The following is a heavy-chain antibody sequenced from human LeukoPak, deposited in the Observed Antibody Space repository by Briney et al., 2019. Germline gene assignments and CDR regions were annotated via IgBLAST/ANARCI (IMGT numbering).Heavy chain of an antibody. CDR2: IYYSGST. Sequence: SETLSLTCTVSGGSISSYYWSWIRQPPGKGLEWIGYIYYSGSTNCNPSLRSRVTISVDTSKNQFSLKLSSVTAADTAVYYCARGYYYMDVWGKGTTVTVSS. CDR1: GGSISSYY. CDR3: ARGYYYMDV. V-gene: IGHV4-59*01. J-gene: IGHJ6*03.